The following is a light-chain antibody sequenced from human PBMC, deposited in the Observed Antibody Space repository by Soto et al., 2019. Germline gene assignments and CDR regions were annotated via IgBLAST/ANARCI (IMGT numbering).Light chain of an antibody. CDR3: QQRSHWPRT. CDR1: QISSY. J-gene: IGKJ4*01. V-gene: IGKV3-11*01. Sequence: EIVLTQSPATLSLSPGERASLSCRASQISSYVAWYQQKPGQAPRLLIYDVSNRAPGIPGRFSGGGSATDFTLTISSLEPEDFAVYYCQQRSHWPRTFGGGTKVEIK. CDR2: DVS.